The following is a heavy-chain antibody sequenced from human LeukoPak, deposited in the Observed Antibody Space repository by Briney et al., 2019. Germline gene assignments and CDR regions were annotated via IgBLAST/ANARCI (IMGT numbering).Heavy chain of an antibody. D-gene: IGHD2/OR15-2a*01. J-gene: IGHJ4*02. CDR3: ARGFHYPYYFDY. CDR2: MNPNSGNT. Sequence: GASVKVSCKASGYTFTSYDINWVRQATGQGLEWMGWMNPNSGNTGYAQKFQGRVTMTRNTSISTAYMELSSLRSEDTAVYYCARGFHYPYYFDYWGQGTLVTVSS. CDR1: GYTFTSYD. V-gene: IGHV1-8*01.